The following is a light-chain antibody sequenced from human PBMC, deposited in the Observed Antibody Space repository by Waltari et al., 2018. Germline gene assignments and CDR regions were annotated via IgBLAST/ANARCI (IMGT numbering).Light chain of an antibody. CDR2: EVS. V-gene: IGLV2-23*02. CDR3: CSYAGSSAVV. J-gene: IGLJ2*01. Sequence: QSALTQPASVSGSPGQPITISCTGTSSDVGRYDLVSWYQRHPGKAPKAMIYEVSKRPSGVSNRFSGSKFGNTASLTISGLQAGDEADYYCCSYAGSSAVVFGGGTKLTVL. CDR1: SSDVGRYDL.